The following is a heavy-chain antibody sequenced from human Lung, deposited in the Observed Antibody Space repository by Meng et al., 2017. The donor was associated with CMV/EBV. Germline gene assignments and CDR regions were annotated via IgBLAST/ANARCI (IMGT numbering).Heavy chain of an antibody. J-gene: IGHJ5*02. Sequence: ASVXVSCKSSGYSFTGYYLHWVRQAPGQGLEWMGWINPYSGATKYAEKFQGRVTMTRNTSISTAYMELNTLRSDDTAVYYCASSTSGVVIGILRRYNWFDPWXQGTXVTVSS. CDR2: INPYSGAT. CDR3: ASSTSGVVIGILRRYNWFDP. CDR1: GYSFTGYY. V-gene: IGHV1-2*02. D-gene: IGHD2-21*01.